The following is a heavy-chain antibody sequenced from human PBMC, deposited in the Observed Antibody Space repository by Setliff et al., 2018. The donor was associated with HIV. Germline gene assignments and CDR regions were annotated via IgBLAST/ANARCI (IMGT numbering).Heavy chain of an antibody. D-gene: IGHD3-10*01. V-gene: IGHV1-18*01. CDR2: ISAANDKK. Sequence: ASVKVSCKASGYTFSSYGISWVRQTPGQGLEWMGWISAANDKKYYAPKVHDRITLTMDISTTTAHLQLRSLRSDDTAVYFCAREVVSSTGSYYKKYWGQGTLVTVSS. CDR3: AREVVSSTGSYYKKY. J-gene: IGHJ4*02. CDR1: GYTFSSYG.